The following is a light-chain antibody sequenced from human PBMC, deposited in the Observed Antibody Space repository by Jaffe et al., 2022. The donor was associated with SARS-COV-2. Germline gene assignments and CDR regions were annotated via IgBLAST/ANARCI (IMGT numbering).Light chain of an antibody. CDR2: GAS. V-gene: IGKV3-20*01. Sequence: EIVLTQSPGTLSLSPGERATLSCRASQSVSSSYLVWYQQRPGQAPRLLIFGASYRATGIPDRFSGSGSGTDFTLTISRLEPEDFAVYYCHQYGSSPFTFGPGTRVDIK. J-gene: IGKJ3*01. CDR1: QSVSSSY. CDR3: HQYGSSPFT.